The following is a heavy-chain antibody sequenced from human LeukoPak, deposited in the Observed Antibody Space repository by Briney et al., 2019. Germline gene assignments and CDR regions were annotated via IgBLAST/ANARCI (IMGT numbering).Heavy chain of an antibody. D-gene: IGHD3-3*01. CDR3: AKDVYDFWSGYYNSYDY. V-gene: IGHV3-74*01. CDR1: GYTFTGYY. CDR2: INLDGSDT. Sequence: GASVKVSCKASGYTFTGYYMHWVRQDPGKGLVWVSRINLDGSDTSYADSVKGRFTISRDNAKNTVYLQMNSLRAEDTAVYYCAKDVYDFWSGYYNSYDYWGQGTLVTVSS. J-gene: IGHJ4*02.